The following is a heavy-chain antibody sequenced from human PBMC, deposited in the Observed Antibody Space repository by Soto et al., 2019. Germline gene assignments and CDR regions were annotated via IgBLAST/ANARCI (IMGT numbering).Heavy chain of an antibody. CDR3: AREVLWSGPNDY. J-gene: IGHJ4*02. Sequence: EVQLVESGGGLVKPGGSLRLSCAASGFTFSAYGMNWVRQAPGKGLEWVSSIRSSSTYIYYADSLKGRFTNSRDNAKNSLYRQMNSLRAEDPAVYYCAREVLWSGPNDYWGQGTLVTVSS. CDR1: GFTFSAYG. CDR2: IRSSSTYI. D-gene: IGHD3-3*01. V-gene: IGHV3-21*01.